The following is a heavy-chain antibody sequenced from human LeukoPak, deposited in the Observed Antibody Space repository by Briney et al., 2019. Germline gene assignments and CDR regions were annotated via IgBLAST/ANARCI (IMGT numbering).Heavy chain of an antibody. J-gene: IGHJ4*02. Sequence: QPGGSLRLSCAASGFTFSSYGMHWVRQAPGKGLEWVAFIRYDGSNKYYADSVKGRFTISRDNSKNTLYLQMNSLRAEDTAVYYCAKDGGSSWYAYYFDYWGQGTLVTVSS. CDR2: IRYDGSNK. CDR3: AKDGGSSWYAYYFDY. V-gene: IGHV3-30*02. CDR1: GFTFSSYG. D-gene: IGHD6-13*01.